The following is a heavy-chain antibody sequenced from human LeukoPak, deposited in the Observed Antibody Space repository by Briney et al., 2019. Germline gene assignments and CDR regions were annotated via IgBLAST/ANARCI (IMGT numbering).Heavy chain of an antibody. V-gene: IGHV1-46*01. J-gene: IGHJ3*02. CDR3: AGCPYGSGSYYNGDDAFDI. D-gene: IGHD3-10*01. CDR2: INPSGGST. Sequence: GASVKVSCKASGYTFTSYYMHWVRQAPGQGLEWMGIINPSGGSTSYAQKFQGRVTMTRDTSTSTVYMELSSLRSEDTAVYCCAGCPYGSGSYYNGDDAFDIWGQGTMVTVSS. CDR1: GYTFTSYY.